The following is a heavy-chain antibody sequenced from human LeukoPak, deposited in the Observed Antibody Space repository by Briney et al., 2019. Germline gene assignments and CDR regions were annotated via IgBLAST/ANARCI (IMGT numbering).Heavy chain of an antibody. J-gene: IGHJ6*03. CDR2: IFHNGDT. CDR3: ARDTDYMDV. V-gene: IGHV4-4*02. CDR1: GGSITTKNW. Sequence: PSETLSLTCAVSGGSITTKNWWNWVRPPPGKGLESIGEIFHNGDTKYNPSLKSRVTVSLDKSKNQFSLKLTSVTAADTAVYYCARDTDYMDVWGKGTTVTVSS. D-gene: IGHD4-17*01.